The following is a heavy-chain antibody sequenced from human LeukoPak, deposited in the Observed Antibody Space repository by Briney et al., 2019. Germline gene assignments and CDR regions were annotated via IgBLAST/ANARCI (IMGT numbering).Heavy chain of an antibody. Sequence: GGSLRLSCAASGFTFSSYEMNWVRQAPGKGLEWVSYISSSGSTIYYADSVKGRFTISRDNAKNSLYLQMNSLRAEDTAVYYCANLQLGDNFDYWGQGTLVTVSS. V-gene: IGHV3-48*03. CDR1: GFTFSSYE. D-gene: IGHD3-16*01. J-gene: IGHJ4*02. CDR2: ISSSGSTI. CDR3: ANLQLGDNFDY.